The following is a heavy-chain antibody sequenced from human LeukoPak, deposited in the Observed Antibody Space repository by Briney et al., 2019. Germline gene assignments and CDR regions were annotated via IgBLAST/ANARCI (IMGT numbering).Heavy chain of an antibody. V-gene: IGHV4-4*07. CDR2: IYTSGST. Sequence: SETLSLTCTVSGGSISSYYWSWIRQPAGKGLEWIGRIYTSGSTNYNPSLKSRVTMSVDTSKNQFSLKLSSVTAADTAVYYCARDAIDSSAYYDQYYFDYWGQGTLVTVSS. CDR1: GGSISSYY. CDR3: ARDAIDSSAYYDQYYFDY. J-gene: IGHJ4*02. D-gene: IGHD3-22*01.